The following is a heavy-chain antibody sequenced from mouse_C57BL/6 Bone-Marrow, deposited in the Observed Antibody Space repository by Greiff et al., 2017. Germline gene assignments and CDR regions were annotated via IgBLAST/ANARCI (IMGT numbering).Heavy chain of an antibody. Sequence: EVMLVESGGGLVQPGGSMKLSCVASGFTFSNYWMNWVRQSPEKGLEWVAQIRLKSDNYATHYAESVKGRFTISRDDSKSSVYLQMNNLRAEDTGIYYCTGRTLLATKAMDYWGQGTSVTVSS. V-gene: IGHV6-3*01. CDR2: IRLKSDNYAT. D-gene: IGHD1-1*01. CDR1: GFTFSNYW. CDR3: TGRTLLATKAMDY. J-gene: IGHJ4*01.